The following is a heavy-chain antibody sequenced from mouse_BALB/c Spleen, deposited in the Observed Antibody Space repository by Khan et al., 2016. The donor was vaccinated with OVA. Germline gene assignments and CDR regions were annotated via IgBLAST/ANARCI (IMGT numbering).Heavy chain of an antibody. J-gene: IGHJ2*01. CDR3: ARDRIDY. V-gene: IGHV1-7*01. CDR1: GYTFSTYW. CDR2: INPSSGYT. Sequence: QVQLKQSGAELAKPGASVKMSCKASGYTFSTYWIHWVKQRPGQGLEWIGYINPSSGYTYYNQRFNDKATLTADKSSSTAYIQLSSLTSEDSGVYYCARDRIDYWGQGTTLTVSS.